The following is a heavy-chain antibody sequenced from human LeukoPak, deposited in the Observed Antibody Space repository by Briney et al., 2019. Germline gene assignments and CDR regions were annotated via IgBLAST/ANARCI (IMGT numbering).Heavy chain of an antibody. J-gene: IGHJ4*02. CDR2: ISGGGTST. CDR1: GFSFRSYA. V-gene: IGHV3-23*01. Sequence: GGSLRLSCAASGFSFRSYAMSWVRQAPGKGLEWVSSISGGGTSTYYADSVKGRFTISRDNSKNTLYLQMNSLRAEDAAIYYCAKGYGCSSNSCLNVPIDYWGQGSLVTVSS. CDR3: AKGYGCSSNSCLNVPIDY. D-gene: IGHD2-2*01.